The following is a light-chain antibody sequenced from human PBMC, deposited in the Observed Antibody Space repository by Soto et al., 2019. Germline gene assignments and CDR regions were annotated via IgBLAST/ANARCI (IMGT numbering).Light chain of an antibody. J-gene: IGLJ3*02. CDR1: NSDVGSYKF. CDR3: CSYAGTTIYWV. V-gene: IGLV2-23*02. Sequence: LTQPASVSGSPGQSITISCTGTNSDVGSYKFVSWYQHYPNKAPKLMIYEVNKRPSGVPDRFSGSKSGNTASLTISRLQAEDEADYYCCSYAGTTIYWVFGGGNKVTVL. CDR2: EVN.